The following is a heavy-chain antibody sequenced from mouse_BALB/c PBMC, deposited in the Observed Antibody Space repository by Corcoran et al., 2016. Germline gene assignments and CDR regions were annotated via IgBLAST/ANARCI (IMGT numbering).Heavy chain of an antibody. Sequence: QIQLVQSGPELKKPGETVKISCKASGYTFTKYGMNWVKQAPGKGLKWMGWINTYTGEPTYADDFKGRFAFSLETSASTAYLQINNLKNEDMATYFCARGGNYWYFDVWGAGTTVTVSS. CDR1: GYTFTKYG. J-gene: IGHJ1*01. V-gene: IGHV9-1*02. CDR2: INTYTGEP. CDR3: ARGGNYWYFDV. D-gene: IGHD2-1*01.